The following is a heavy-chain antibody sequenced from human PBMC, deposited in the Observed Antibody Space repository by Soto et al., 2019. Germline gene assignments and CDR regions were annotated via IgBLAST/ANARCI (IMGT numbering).Heavy chain of an antibody. CDR2: IYWTGTT. J-gene: IGHJ4*02. Sequence: PSETLSLTCTVSGGSINSGDYYWSWVRQTPGKGLEWIGYIYWTGTTYYNPSLKSRVIISMDMSENQFSLTLSSLTAADTAVYYCAREVAYNYHFDYWGQGTLVTVSS. V-gene: IGHV4-30-4*01. CDR3: AREVAYNYHFDY. D-gene: IGHD5-12*01. CDR1: GGSINSGDYY.